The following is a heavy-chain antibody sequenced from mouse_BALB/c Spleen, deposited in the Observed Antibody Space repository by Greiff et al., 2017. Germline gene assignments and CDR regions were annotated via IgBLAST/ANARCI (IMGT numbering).Heavy chain of an antibody. CDR3: ARSHYYGYVRAMDY. Sequence: VQLKQSGAELVKPGASVKLSCTASGFNIKDTYMHWVKQRPEQGLEWIGRIDPANGNTKYDPKFQGKATITADTSSNTAYLQLSSLTSEDTAVYYCARSHYYGYVRAMDYWGQGTSVTVSS. CDR1: GFNIKDTY. J-gene: IGHJ4*01. CDR2: IDPANGNT. V-gene: IGHV14-3*02. D-gene: IGHD1-2*01.